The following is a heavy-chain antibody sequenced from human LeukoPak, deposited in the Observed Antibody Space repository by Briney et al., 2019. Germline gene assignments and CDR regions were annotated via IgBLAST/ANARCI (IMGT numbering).Heavy chain of an antibody. CDR2: ISGSGGST. V-gene: IGHV3-23*01. CDR3: ARGGEMAIIRYLRTTQFDY. J-gene: IGHJ4*02. Sequence: GGSLRLSCAASGFTFSSYAMSWVGQAPGKGLEWVAAISGSGGSTYYADSVKGRFTISRDNSTNTLYLQMNSLRAEDTAVYYCARGGEMAIIRYLRTTQFDYSGQGTLVTVSS. D-gene: IGHD5-24*01. CDR1: GFTFSSYA.